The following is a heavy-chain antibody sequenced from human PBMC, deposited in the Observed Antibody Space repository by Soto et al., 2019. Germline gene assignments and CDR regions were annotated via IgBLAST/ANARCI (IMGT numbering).Heavy chain of an antibody. Sequence: GGSLRLSCAASGFTLSNYGMHWVRQAPGKGLEWVAVIWYDGSKKEYGDSVRGRFTISRDDSKNTLYLQMNSLRAEDTAVYYCARDHSGYYFDYWGHGTLVTVSS. CDR3: ARDHSGYYFDY. V-gene: IGHV3-33*01. D-gene: IGHD5-12*01. CDR1: GFTLSNYG. CDR2: IWYDGSKK. J-gene: IGHJ4*01.